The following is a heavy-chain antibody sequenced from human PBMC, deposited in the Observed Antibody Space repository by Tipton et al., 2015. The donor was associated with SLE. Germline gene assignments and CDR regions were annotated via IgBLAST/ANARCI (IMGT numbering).Heavy chain of an antibody. D-gene: IGHD6-19*01. CDR2: IGGSGGST. CDR3: AKDVGAVAPDAFDI. CDR1: GFTFSYA. Sequence: GSLRLSCAASGFTFSYALNWVRQAPGKGLEWVSGIGGSGGSTYYADSVKGRFTISRDNSKNTLYLQMNSLRAEDTALYYCAKDVGAVAPDAFDIWGQGTMVTVSS. J-gene: IGHJ3*02. V-gene: IGHV3-23*01.